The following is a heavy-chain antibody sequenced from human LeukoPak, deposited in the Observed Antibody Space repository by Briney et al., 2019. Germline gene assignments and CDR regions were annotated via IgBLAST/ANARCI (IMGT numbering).Heavy chain of an antibody. D-gene: IGHD1-26*01. CDR3: AREWELLSYSFDY. Sequence: ASVKVSCKASGYTFTGYYMHWVRQAPGQGLEWVGRINPNSGGTNYAQKFQGRVTMTRDTSISTAYMELSRLRSDDTAVYYCAREWELLSYSFDYWGQGTLVTVSS. J-gene: IGHJ4*02. V-gene: IGHV1-2*06. CDR1: GYTFTGYY. CDR2: INPNSGGT.